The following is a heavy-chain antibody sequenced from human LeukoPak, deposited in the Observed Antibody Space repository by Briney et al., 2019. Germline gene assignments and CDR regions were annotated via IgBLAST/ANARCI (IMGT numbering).Heavy chain of an antibody. CDR3: ARHYDYVWGSHLGF. J-gene: IGHJ3*01. V-gene: IGHV4-39*01. CDR2: IYYSGST. CDR1: GGSISSSSYY. D-gene: IGHD3-16*01. Sequence: PSETLSLTCTVSGGSISSSSYYWGWIRQPPGKGLEWIGSIYYSGSTYYNPSLKSRVTISVDTSKNQFSLKLSSVTAADTAVYYCARHYDYVWGSHLGFWGQGTMVTVSS.